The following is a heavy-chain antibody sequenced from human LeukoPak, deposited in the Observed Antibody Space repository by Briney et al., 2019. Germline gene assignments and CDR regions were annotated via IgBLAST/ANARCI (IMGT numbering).Heavy chain of an antibody. CDR2: INHSGST. Sequence: SETLSLTCAVYGGSFSGYYWSWIRQPPGKGLEWIGEINHSGSTNYNPSLKSRVTISVDTSKNQFSLKLSSVTAADTAVYYCARHSVAGAFDYWGQGTLVTVSS. V-gene: IGHV4-34*01. CDR3: ARHSVAGAFDY. J-gene: IGHJ4*02. CDR1: GGSFSGYY. D-gene: IGHD6-19*01.